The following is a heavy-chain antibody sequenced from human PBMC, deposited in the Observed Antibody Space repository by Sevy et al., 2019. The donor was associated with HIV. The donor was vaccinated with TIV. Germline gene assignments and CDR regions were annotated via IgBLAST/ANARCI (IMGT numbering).Heavy chain of an antibody. Sequence: GGSLRLSCVVSGISFTTSGMHWVRQAPGKGRGWVAVISYHGRDKFYAESVKGRSTISRDNSKNMLYLQINSLRAEDTAVYYCAKDFTGYNGMDVWGQGTMVTVSS. CDR3: AKDFTGYNGMDV. CDR2: ISYHGRDK. D-gene: IGHD3-9*01. J-gene: IGHJ6*02. CDR1: GISFTTSG. V-gene: IGHV3-30*18.